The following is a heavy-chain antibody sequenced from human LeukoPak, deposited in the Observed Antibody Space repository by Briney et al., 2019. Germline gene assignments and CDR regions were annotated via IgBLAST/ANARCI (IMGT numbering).Heavy chain of an antibody. V-gene: IGHV3-23*01. Sequence: GGSLRLSCAASGFTFSGHSMSWVRQAPGKGLEWVSAISSGGDVTFYADSVKGRFIVSRDQSNNMLSLQMSGLRAEDTALYYCAKHRAPVPGSHPKNPTAYFEDWGQGTLVTVSS. CDR1: GFTFSGHS. J-gene: IGHJ4*02. D-gene: IGHD6-19*01. CDR2: ISSGGDVT. CDR3: AKHRAPVPGSHPKNPTAYFED.